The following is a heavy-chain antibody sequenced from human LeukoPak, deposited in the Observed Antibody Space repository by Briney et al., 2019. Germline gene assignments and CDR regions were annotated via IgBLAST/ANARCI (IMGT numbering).Heavy chain of an antibody. CDR2: IRSKANSYAT. CDR1: GFTFSDSG. D-gene: IGHD2-21*01. CDR3: TRYGDYPFDY. Sequence: GGSLTLSCAASGFTFSDSGMHWVRQASGKGLEWVGRIRSKANSYATAYAASVNGRFTISRDDSKNTAYLQMNSLKTEDTAVYYSTRYGDYPFDYWGQGTLVTVSS. J-gene: IGHJ4*02. V-gene: IGHV3-73*01.